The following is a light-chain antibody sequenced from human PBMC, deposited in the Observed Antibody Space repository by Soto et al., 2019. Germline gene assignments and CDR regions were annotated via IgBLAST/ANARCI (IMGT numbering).Light chain of an antibody. V-gene: IGKV1-33*01. Sequence: TQSPSSLSASVGARVSITCQASQDIKTSLSWFQHKPGRAPKLLIYGASYLETGVPSRFRGSGSGTDFTLTISSLQPEDIATYYCQHYNNLPPFTFGPGTIVDIK. J-gene: IGKJ3*01. CDR1: QDIKTS. CDR3: QHYNNLPPFT. CDR2: GAS.